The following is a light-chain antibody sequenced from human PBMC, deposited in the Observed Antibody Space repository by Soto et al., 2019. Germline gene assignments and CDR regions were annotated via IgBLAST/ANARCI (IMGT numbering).Light chain of an antibody. CDR1: SSDVGGYNY. CDR3: CSYAGSYGYV. CDR2: DVS. J-gene: IGLJ1*01. Sequence: QSDLTQARSGSGSPGQSVTISCTGTSSDVGGYNYVSWYQQHPGKAPKLMIYDVSKRPSGVPDRFSGSKSGNTASLTISGLQAEDEADYYCCSYAGSYGYVFGTGTKVTVL. V-gene: IGLV2-11*01.